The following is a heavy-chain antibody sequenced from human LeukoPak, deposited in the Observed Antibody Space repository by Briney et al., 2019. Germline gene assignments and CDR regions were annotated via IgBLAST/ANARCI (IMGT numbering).Heavy chain of an antibody. CDR3: VRDDYLGY. Sequence: GGSLRLSCAASGFTFSRYWMAWVRQAPGKGLEWVAHINEDGSEKNYVDPVKGRSTISRDNAENSVYLQMNRLRAEDTAVYYCVRDDYLGYWGQGTLVTVSS. CDR1: GFTFSRYW. D-gene: IGHD3-16*01. J-gene: IGHJ4*02. CDR2: INEDGSEK. V-gene: IGHV3-7*05.